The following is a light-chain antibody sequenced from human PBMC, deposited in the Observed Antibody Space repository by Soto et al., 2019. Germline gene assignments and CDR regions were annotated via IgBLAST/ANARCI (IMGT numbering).Light chain of an antibody. J-gene: IGKJ3*01. V-gene: IGKV4-1*01. CDR1: QSVLYSSNNKNY. Sequence: DIVMTQSPDSLAASLGERATINCKSSQSVLYSSNNKNYLAWYQQKPGQPPKLLIYWASTRESGVPDRFSGSGSGTDFTLTISSLQAEDVAVYYCQQYYTTPFTFGPGTKVD. CDR2: WAS. CDR3: QQYYTTPFT.